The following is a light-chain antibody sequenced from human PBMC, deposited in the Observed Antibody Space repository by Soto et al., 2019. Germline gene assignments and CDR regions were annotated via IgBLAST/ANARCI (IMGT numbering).Light chain of an antibody. CDR2: GAS. J-gene: IGKJ1*01. V-gene: IGKV3-20*01. CDR3: QQYNNWPWT. Sequence: IVLTQSPGTLSLSPGERATLSCRASQSIRSNYVAWYQQKPGQGPRLLIYGASSRATGIPDRFSGSGSGTDFTLIISRLEPEDFAMYYCQQYNNWPWTFGQGTKVDI. CDR1: QSIRSNY.